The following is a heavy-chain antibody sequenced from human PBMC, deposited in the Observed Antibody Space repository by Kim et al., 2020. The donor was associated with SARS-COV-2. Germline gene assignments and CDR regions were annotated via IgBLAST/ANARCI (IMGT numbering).Heavy chain of an antibody. J-gene: IGHJ6*02. CDR3: AREPRYGSGSYYQYYYGMDV. D-gene: IGHD3-10*01. Sequence: ASVKVSCKASGYTFTGYYMHWVRQAPGQGLEWMGRINPNSGGTNYAQKFQGRVTMTRDTSISTAYMELSRLRSDDTAVYYCAREPRYGSGSYYQYYYGMDVWGQGTTVTVSS. CDR1: GYTFTGYY. V-gene: IGHV1-2*06. CDR2: INPNSGGT.